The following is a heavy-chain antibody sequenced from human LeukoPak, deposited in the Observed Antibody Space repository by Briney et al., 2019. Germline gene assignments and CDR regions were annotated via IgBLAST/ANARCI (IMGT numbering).Heavy chain of an antibody. J-gene: IGHJ4*02. Sequence: PSETLSLTCTVSDYSISSGYYWGWIRQPPGKGLECIGNIYHNGNTYYNPSLKSRVTISVDTSKNQFSLRLSSVTAADTAVYYCARRDSGGSYFDYWGQGTLVTVSS. CDR3: ARRDSGGSYFDY. CDR1: DYSISSGYY. CDR2: IYHNGNT. V-gene: IGHV4-38-2*02. D-gene: IGHD1-26*01.